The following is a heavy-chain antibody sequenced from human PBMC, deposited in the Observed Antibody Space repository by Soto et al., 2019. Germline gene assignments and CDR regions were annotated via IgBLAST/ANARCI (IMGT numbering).Heavy chain of an antibody. CDR2: IVVGSGNT. J-gene: IGHJ5*02. D-gene: IGHD6-6*01. Sequence: ASVKVSCKASGFTFTSSAVQWVRQARGQRLEWIGWIVVGSGNTNYAQKFQERVTITRDMSTSTAYMELSSLRSEDTAVYYCAADLVSRVYSSSSGPYNWFDPWGQGTLVTVSS. CDR3: AADLVSRVYSSSSGPYNWFDP. V-gene: IGHV1-58*01. CDR1: GFTFTSSA.